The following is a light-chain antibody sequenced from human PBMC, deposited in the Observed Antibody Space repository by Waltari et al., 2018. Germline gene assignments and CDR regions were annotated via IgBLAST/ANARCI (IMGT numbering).Light chain of an antibody. V-gene: IGLV2-8*01. CDR2: EVS. CDR3: SSYAGSNFVV. CDR1: SSDVGGYNY. Sequence: QSALPQPPPASGSPGQSVTISCTGTSSDVGGYNYVSWYQQHPGKAPKLMIYEVSKRPSGVPDRFSGSKSGNTASLTVSGLQAEDEADYYCSSYAGSNFVVFGGGTKLTVL. J-gene: IGLJ2*01.